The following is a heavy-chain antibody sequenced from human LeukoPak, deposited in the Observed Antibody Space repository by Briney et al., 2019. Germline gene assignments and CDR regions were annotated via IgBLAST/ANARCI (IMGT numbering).Heavy chain of an antibody. D-gene: IGHD2-2*02. CDR1: GFTVSSNY. CDR3: AREYRHFYCSSTSCYSSSWFDP. CDR2: IYSGGST. V-gene: IGHV3-53*01. Sequence: GGSLRLSCAASGFTVSSNYMSWVRQAPGKGLEWVSVIYSGGSTYYADSVKGRFTISRDNSKNTLYLQMNSLRAEDTAVYYCAREYRHFYCSSTSCYSSSWFDPWGQGTLVTVSS. J-gene: IGHJ5*02.